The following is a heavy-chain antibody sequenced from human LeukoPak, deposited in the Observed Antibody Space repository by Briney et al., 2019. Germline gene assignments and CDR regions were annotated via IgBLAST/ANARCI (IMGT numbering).Heavy chain of an antibody. J-gene: IGHJ4*02. CDR3: ARAWSSSYDY. D-gene: IGHD6-13*01. Sequence: GGSLRLSCAASGFTISGNYMSWVRQAPGKGLEWVSVIYSGGGAYYADSVKGRFTMSRDNPKNTLYLQMNRLRPEDTAVYYCARAWSSSYDYWGQGTLVTVSS. V-gene: IGHV3-53*01. CDR2: IYSGGGA. CDR1: GFTISGNY.